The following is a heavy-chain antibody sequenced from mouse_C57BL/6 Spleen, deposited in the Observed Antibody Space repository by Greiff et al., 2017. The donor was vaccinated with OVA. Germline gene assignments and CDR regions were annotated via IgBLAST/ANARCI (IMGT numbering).Heavy chain of an antibody. CDR2: ISDGGSYT. CDR1: GFTFSSYA. D-gene: IGHD1-1*01. CDR3: ARDRDGSTYYAMDY. Sequence: EVHLVESGGGLVKPGGSLKLSCAASGFTFSSYAMSWVRQTPEKRLEWVATISDGGSYTYYPDNVKGRFTISRDNAKNNLYLQMSHLKSEDTAMYYCARDRDGSTYYAMDYWGQGTSVTVSS. V-gene: IGHV5-4*01. J-gene: IGHJ4*01.